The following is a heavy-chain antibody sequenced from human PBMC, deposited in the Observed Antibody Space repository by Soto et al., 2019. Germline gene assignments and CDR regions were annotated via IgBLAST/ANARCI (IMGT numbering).Heavy chain of an antibody. CDR3: ARRAGHTVTTEYYFDY. V-gene: IGHV3-9*01. CDR1: GFTFSNAW. J-gene: IGHJ4*02. D-gene: IGHD4-17*01. Sequence: PGGSLRLSCAASGFTFSNAWINWVRQTPGRGLEWVSGITWNSGKVVYADSVKGRFTISRDNAKNSLYLQMNSLRPEDTALYYCARRAGHTVTTEYYFDYWGQGTLVTVSS. CDR2: ITWNSGKV.